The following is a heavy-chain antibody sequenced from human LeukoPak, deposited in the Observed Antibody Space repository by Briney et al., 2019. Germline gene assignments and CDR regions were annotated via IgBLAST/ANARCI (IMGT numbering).Heavy chain of an antibody. D-gene: IGHD5-12*01. J-gene: IGHJ4*02. CDR3: ASGGSGYDLDY. CDR1: GFTFSSYA. Sequence: GESLRLSCAASGFTFSSYAMHWVRQAPGKGLEWVAVISYDGSNKYYADSVKGRFTISRDNSKNTLYLQMNSLRAEDTAVYYCASGGSGYDLDYWGQGTLVTVSS. V-gene: IGHV3-30*04. CDR2: ISYDGSNK.